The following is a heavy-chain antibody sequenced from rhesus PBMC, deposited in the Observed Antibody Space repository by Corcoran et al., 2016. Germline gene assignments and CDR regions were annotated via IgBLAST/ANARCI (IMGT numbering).Heavy chain of an antibody. J-gene: IGHJ6*01. CDR1: GGSVSSSNW. V-gene: IGHV4-65*01. Sequence: QVQLQESGPGLVKPSETLSLTCAVSGGSVSSSNWWSWIRQPTGKGLEWIGYISGSSGSTYYNPSLKSRVTISTDTSKNQFSLKLSSVTAADTAVYYCARDHNIWTGYYPYGLDSWGQGVVVTVSS. D-gene: IGHD3-3*01. CDR3: ARDHNIWTGYYPYGLDS. CDR2: ISGSSGST.